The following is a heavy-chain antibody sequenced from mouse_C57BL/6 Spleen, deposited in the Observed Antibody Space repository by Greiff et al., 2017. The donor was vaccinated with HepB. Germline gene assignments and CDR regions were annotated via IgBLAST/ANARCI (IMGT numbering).Heavy chain of an antibody. D-gene: IGHD2-3*01. CDR3: ARDGYYHAMDY. Sequence: EVQLVESGGGLVKPGGSLKLSCAASGFTFSDYGMHWVRQAPEKGLEWVAYISSGSSTIYYADTVKGRFTISRDNAKNTLFLQMTSLRSEDTAMYYCARDGYYHAMDYWGQGTSVTVSS. J-gene: IGHJ4*01. CDR2: ISSGSSTI. CDR1: GFTFSDYG. V-gene: IGHV5-17*01.